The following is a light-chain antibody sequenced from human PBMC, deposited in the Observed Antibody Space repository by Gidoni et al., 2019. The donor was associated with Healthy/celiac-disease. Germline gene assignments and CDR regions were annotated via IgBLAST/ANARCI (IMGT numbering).Light chain of an antibody. CDR1: QSISSY. CDR3: QHSYST. CDR2: AAS. V-gene: IGKV1-39*01. J-gene: IGKJ3*01. Sequence: DIQMTKSPSSLSASVGDRVTITCRASQSISSYFNWYQHKPGKAPKLLIYAASSVHSGVPSRFSGIRSLTYFTLTISTLQPEDFATYYCQHSYSTFGPGTKVDIK.